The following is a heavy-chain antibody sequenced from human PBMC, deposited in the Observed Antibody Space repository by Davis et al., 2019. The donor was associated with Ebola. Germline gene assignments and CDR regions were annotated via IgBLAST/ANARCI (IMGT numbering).Heavy chain of an antibody. Sequence: GESLKISCKGSGYSFTSYWIGWVRQMPGKGLEWMGIIYPGDFDVRYSPSFEGQVTISADTIISTAYLQWSSLKASDTAMYYCARHPIVGATFDPWGQGTLVTVSS. CDR3: ARHPIVGATFDP. D-gene: IGHD1-26*01. CDR1: GYSFTSYW. V-gene: IGHV5-51*01. J-gene: IGHJ5*02. CDR2: IYPGDFDV.